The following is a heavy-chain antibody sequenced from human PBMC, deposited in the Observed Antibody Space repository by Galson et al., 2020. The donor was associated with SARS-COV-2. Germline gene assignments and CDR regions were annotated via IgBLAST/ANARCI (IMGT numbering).Heavy chain of an antibody. V-gene: IGHV3-15*01. D-gene: IGHD6-19*01. CDR1: GFTFSNAW. CDR3: TTYETEWLLLGGG. Sequence: GESLKISCAASGFTFSNAWMSWVRQAPGKGLEWVGRIKSKTDGGTTDYAAPVKGRFTISRDDSKNTLYVQMNSLKTEDTAVYYCTTYETEWLLLGGGWCQGTLVTVSS. J-gene: IGHJ4*02. CDR2: IKSKTDGGTT.